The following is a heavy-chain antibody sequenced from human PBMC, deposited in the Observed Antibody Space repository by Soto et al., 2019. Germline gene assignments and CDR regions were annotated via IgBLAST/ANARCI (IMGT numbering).Heavy chain of an antibody. Sequence: QVQLQESGPGLVKPSETLSLTCTVSGGSIRDYFWTWIRQPPGKGLEWIGYIYYSARTHYNPPLTSRVSISVDTSKNHFSLQLRSVTAVDTAVYYCARVGGDDCGDSGGFDYRGQGTLVTVAS. CDR1: GGSIRDYF. CDR3: ARVGGDDCGDSGGFDY. CDR2: IYYSART. J-gene: IGHJ4*02. V-gene: IGHV4-59*01. D-gene: IGHD4-17*01.